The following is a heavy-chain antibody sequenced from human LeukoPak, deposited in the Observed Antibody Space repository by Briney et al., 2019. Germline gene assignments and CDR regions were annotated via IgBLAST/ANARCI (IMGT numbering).Heavy chain of an antibody. CDR1: GFTFSSYW. D-gene: IGHD3-10*01. CDR3: SSGSYHNDY. Sequence: GGSLRLSCTASGFTFSSYWMHWVRQAPGKGLVWVSHINSDGSSTSYADSVKGRFTISRDNAKYALYLQMNSLRAEDTAVYYCSSGSYHNDYWGQGTLVTVSS. V-gene: IGHV3-74*01. CDR2: INSDGSST. J-gene: IGHJ4*02.